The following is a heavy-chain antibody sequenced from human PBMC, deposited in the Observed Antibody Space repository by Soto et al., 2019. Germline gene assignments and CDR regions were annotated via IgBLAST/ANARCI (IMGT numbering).Heavy chain of an antibody. V-gene: IGHV3-21*01. CDR2: ISSGGTSK. Sequence: GGSLRLSCVASGFTFNTHSMSWVRQAPGKGLEWVSSISSGGTSKYYADSVKGRCTITRDNAENSLYLQMSSLRAVDTVVYYCASRHCTNGVCPFDYWGQGARVTVSS. J-gene: IGHJ4*02. CDR3: ASRHCTNGVCPFDY. D-gene: IGHD2-8*01. CDR1: GFTFNTHS.